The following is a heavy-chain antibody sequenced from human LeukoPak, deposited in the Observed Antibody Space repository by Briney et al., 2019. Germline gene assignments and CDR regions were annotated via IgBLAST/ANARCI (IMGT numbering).Heavy chain of an antibody. J-gene: IGHJ3*02. CDR2: IYYSGST. V-gene: IGHV4-31*03. D-gene: IGHD3-22*01. CDR3: ARESTQRVYYYDSSGYLAFDI. CDR1: GGSISSGGYY. Sequence: SETLSLTCTVSGGSISSGGYYWSWIRQHPGKGLEWIGYIYYSGSTYYNPSLKSRVTISVDTSKNQFSLKLSSVTAADTAVYYCARESTQRVYYYDSSGYLAFDIWGQGTMVTVSS.